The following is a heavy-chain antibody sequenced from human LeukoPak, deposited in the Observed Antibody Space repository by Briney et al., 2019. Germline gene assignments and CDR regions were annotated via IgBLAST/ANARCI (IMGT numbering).Heavy chain of an antibody. J-gene: IGHJ4*02. D-gene: IGHD2-2*01. CDR3: ARVCNPSVYYFDY. CDR1: GASISKTNW. CDR2: IYHSGKT. V-gene: IGHV4-4*02. Sequence: PSETLSLTCAVSGASISKTNWWSWVRQPPGKGLEWIGEIYHSGKTNYNPSLKSRVTISVDKSKNQISLKLSSVTAADTAVYYCARVCNPSVYYFDYWGQGTLVTVSS.